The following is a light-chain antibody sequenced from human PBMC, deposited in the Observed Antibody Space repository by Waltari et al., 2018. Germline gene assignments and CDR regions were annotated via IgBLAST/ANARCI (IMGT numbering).Light chain of an antibody. CDR3: QQRSNRPLT. J-gene: IGKJ4*01. CDR1: QSVSVY. Sequence: EIVLTQSPVTLSLSPGGGATLSCRASQSVSVYLAWYPLQHGQAPRLLIYDASTRATGIRARVSGSGSGTDFTLTISSLEPEDFAVDYCQQRSNRPLTFGGGTKVDIK. V-gene: IGKV3-11*01. CDR2: DAS.